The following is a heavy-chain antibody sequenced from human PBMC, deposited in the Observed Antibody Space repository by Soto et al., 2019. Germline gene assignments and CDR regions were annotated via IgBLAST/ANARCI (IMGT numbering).Heavy chain of an antibody. D-gene: IGHD2-2*02. CDR2: IYYSGST. CDR3: ARHVYPLS. V-gene: IGHV4-39*01. Sequence: PSETLSLTCTVSGGSISSSSYYWGWIRQPPGKGLEWIGSIYYSGSTYYNPSLKSRVTISVDTSKNQFSLKLSSVTAADTAVYYCARHVYPLSWGQGTLVTVSS. CDR1: GGSISSSSYY. J-gene: IGHJ5*02.